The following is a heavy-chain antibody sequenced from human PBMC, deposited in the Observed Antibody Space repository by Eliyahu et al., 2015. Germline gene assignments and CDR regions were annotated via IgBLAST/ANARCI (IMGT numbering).Heavy chain of an antibody. V-gene: IGHV4-34*01. Sequence: QVQLQQWGAGLLKPSEXLSLTCAXYGGSFSGYYWSWIRQPPGKGLEWIGEINHSGSTNYNPFLKSRVTISVDTSKNQFSLKVSSVTAADTAVYYCARVPYRSSSEKTYYMDVWGKGTTVTVSS. CDR3: ARVPYRSSSEKTYYMDV. CDR1: GGSFSGYY. CDR2: INHSGST. J-gene: IGHJ6*03. D-gene: IGHD6-6*01.